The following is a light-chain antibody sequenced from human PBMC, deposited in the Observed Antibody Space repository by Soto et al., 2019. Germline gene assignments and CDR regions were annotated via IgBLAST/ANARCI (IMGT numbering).Light chain of an antibody. CDR1: SSNIGAGYD. CDR3: QSYDSSLSGSRV. V-gene: IGLV1-40*01. J-gene: IGLJ1*01. CDR2: GNT. Sequence: QSVLTQPPSVSGAPGQRVTISCTGSSSNIGAGYDVHWYQQIPGSAPRLLIYGNTNQPSGVPDRFSGSQSGTSASLAITGLQAEDEADYYCQSYDSSLSGSRVFGSGTKVTVL.